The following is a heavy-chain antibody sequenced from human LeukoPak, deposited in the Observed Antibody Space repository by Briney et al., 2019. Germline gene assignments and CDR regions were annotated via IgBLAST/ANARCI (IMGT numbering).Heavy chain of an antibody. CDR3: ARGRRIAAAGGTRGYYFDY. D-gene: IGHD6-13*01. CDR2: MNPNSGNT. CDR1: GYTFTSYD. Sequence: ASVKVSCKASGYTFTSYDINWVRQATGHGLEWMGWMNPNSGNTGYAQKFQGRVTMTRNTSISTAYMELSSLRSEDTAVYYCARGRRIAAAGGTRGYYFDYWGRGTLVTVSS. V-gene: IGHV1-8*01. J-gene: IGHJ4*02.